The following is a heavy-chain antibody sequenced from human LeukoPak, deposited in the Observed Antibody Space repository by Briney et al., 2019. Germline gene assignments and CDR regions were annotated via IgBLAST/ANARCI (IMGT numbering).Heavy chain of an antibody. V-gene: IGHV4-59*01. CDR2: IYYSGST. J-gene: IGHJ6*03. CDR1: DVSMSSYY. Sequence: SETLSLTCTVSDVSMSSYYWSWIRQPPEKGLEWIGYIYYSGSTKYNPSLKSRVTILVDTSKNQFSLKLSSVTAADTAVYYCARDGEQIAGYYYYYMDVWGKGTTVTVSS. D-gene: IGHD6-13*01. CDR3: ARDGEQIAGYYYYYMDV.